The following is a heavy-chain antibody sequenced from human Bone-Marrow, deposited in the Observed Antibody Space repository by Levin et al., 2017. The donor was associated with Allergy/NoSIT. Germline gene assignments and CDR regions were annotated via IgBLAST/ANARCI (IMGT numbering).Heavy chain of an antibody. V-gene: IGHV1-2*02. Sequence: ASVKVSCKASGYTFTGYYMHWVRQAPGQGLEWMGWINPNSGGTNYAQKFQGRVTMTRDTSISTAYMELSRLRSDDTAVYYCARDLPYYYGSGRSLGWFDPWGQGTLVTVSS. CDR2: INPNSGGT. D-gene: IGHD3-10*01. J-gene: IGHJ5*02. CDR1: GYTFTGYY. CDR3: ARDLPYYYGSGRSLGWFDP.